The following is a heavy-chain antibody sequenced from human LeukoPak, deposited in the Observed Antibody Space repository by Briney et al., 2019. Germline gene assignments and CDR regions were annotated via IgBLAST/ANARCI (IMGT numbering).Heavy chain of an antibody. V-gene: IGHV4-59*01. J-gene: IGHJ4*02. CDR3: ARTYYYDSSGYTTGGAYFDY. Sequence: SETLSLTCTVSGGSISSYYWSWIRQPPGKGLEWIGYIYYSGSTNYNPSLKSRVTISVDTSKNQFSLKLSSVTAADTAVYYCARTYYYDSSGYTTGGAYFDYWGQGTLVTVSS. D-gene: IGHD3-22*01. CDR1: GGSISSYY. CDR2: IYYSGST.